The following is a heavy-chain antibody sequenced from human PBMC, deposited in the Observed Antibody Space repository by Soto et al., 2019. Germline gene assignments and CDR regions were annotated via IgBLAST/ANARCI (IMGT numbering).Heavy chain of an antibody. Sequence: GASVKVSCKASGFTFTSSAVQWVRQARGQRLEWIGWIVVGSGNTNYAQKFQERVTITRNTSISTAYMELSSLRSEDTAVYYCARGMSVLMVYAVYYYYYGMDVWGQGTTVTVSS. V-gene: IGHV1-58*01. J-gene: IGHJ6*02. CDR3: ARGMSVLMVYAVYYYYYGMDV. CDR1: GFTFTSSA. CDR2: IVVGSGNT. D-gene: IGHD2-8*01.